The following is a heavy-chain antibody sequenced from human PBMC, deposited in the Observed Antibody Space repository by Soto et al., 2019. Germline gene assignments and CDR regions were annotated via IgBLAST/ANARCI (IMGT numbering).Heavy chain of an antibody. V-gene: IGHV3-43*01. CDR2: ISWDGGST. CDR1: GFTFDDYT. J-gene: IGHJ4*02. Sequence: EVQLVESGGVVVQPGGSLRLSCAASGFTFDDYTMHWVRQAPGKGLEWVSLISWDGGSTYYADSVKGRFTISRDNSKNSLYLQMNSLRTEDTALYYCAKDRIAADGTIYDYWGQGTLVTVSS. D-gene: IGHD6-13*01. CDR3: AKDRIAADGTIYDY.